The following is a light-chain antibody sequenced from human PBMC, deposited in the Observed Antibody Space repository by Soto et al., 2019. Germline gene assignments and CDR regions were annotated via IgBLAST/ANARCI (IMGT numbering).Light chain of an antibody. CDR3: QQYNNWPRT. J-gene: IGKJ1*01. V-gene: IGKV3-15*01. Sequence: EIVMTQSPATLSVSPGERATLSCRASQSVSSDLAWYHQKPGQAPRLLMYGASTRDTGIPARFSGSGSGTEFTLTISSLQSEDFAVYYCQQYNNWPRTFGQGTKVDIK. CDR1: QSVSSD. CDR2: GAS.